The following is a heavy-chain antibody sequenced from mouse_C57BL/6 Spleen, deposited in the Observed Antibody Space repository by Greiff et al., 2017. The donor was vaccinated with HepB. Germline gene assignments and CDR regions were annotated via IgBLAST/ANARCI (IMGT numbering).Heavy chain of an antibody. D-gene: IGHD3-2*02. V-gene: IGHV1-42*01. CDR1: GYSFTGYY. Sequence: VQLQQSGPELVKPGASVKISCKASGYSFTGYYMNWVKQSPEKSLEWIGEINPSTGGTTYNQKFKAKATLTVDKSSSTAYMQLKSLTSEDSAVYYCARSDSSGYDYAMDDWGQGTSVTVSS. CDR3: ARSDSSGYDYAMDD. J-gene: IGHJ4*01. CDR2: INPSTGGT.